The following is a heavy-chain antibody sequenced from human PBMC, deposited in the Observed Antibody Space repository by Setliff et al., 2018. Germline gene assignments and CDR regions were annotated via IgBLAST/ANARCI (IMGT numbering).Heavy chain of an antibody. CDR2: INPKSGVT. Sequence: AASVKVSCKASGYSFTDYYMRWARQVPGRGLEWMGCINPKSGVTKYAQKFQGRVTMTRDTSITAAYLELSSLRYDDTAVYYCARDGASWLNWFDPWGQGTLVTVSS. D-gene: IGHD2-2*01. J-gene: IGHJ5*02. CDR1: GYSFTDYY. CDR3: ARDGASWLNWFDP. V-gene: IGHV1-2*02.